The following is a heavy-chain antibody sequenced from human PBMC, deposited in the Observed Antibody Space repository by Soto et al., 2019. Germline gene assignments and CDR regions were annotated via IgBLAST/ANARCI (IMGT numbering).Heavy chain of an antibody. D-gene: IGHD2-15*01. Sequence: QVQLVQSGAEVKKPGASVKVSCKASGYTFTSYDINWVRQATGQGLEWMGGMNPTSGNTGYAQKFQGRVTMTRNTSISTAYMELSSLRSEDTAVYYCARGPSRYCSGGSCYSGRGYYYYYGMDVWCQGTTVTVSS. CDR3: ARGPSRYCSGGSCYSGRGYYYYYGMDV. CDR2: MNPTSGNT. V-gene: IGHV1-8*01. CDR1: GYTFTSYD. J-gene: IGHJ6*02.